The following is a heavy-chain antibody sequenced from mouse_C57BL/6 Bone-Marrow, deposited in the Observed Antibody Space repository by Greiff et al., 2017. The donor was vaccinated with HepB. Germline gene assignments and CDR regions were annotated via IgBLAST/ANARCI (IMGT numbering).Heavy chain of an antibody. CDR1: GFNIKDDY. J-gene: IGHJ2*01. CDR2: IDPENGDT. Sequence: EVKVEESGAELVRPGASVKLSCTASGFNIKDDYMHWVKQRPEQGLEWIGWIDPENGDTEYASKFQGKATITADTSSNTAYLQLSSLTSEDTAVYYCTTDLFDYWGQGTTLTVSS. CDR3: TTDLFDY. V-gene: IGHV14-4*01.